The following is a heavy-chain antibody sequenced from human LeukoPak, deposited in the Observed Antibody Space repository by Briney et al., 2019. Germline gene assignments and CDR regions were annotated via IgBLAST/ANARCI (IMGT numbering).Heavy chain of an antibody. D-gene: IGHD1-26*01. V-gene: IGHV3-30-3*01. CDR3: ARDPTSWEMPLDY. Sequence: PGGSLRLSCAASGFTFSSYAMHWVRQAPGKGLEWVAVISYDGSNKYYADSVKGRFTISRDDSKNTLYLQMNSLRAEDTAVYYCARDPTSWEMPLDYWGQGTLVTVSS. CDR2: ISYDGSNK. J-gene: IGHJ4*02. CDR1: GFTFSSYA.